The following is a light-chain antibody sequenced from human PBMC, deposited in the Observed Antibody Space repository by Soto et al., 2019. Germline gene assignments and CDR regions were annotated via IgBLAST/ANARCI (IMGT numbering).Light chain of an antibody. CDR2: GAS. J-gene: IGKJ1*01. V-gene: IGKV3-15*01. CDR3: QQYNTWLWT. CDR1: QSINAH. Sequence: EVVMTQSPATLSVSPGERVTLSCRASQSINAHLAWYQQKPGQAPRLLIHGASTRATGIPARFSGSGFGTEFNXXIXSXPSEDFAVYYCQQYNTWLWTFGQGTKVEIQ.